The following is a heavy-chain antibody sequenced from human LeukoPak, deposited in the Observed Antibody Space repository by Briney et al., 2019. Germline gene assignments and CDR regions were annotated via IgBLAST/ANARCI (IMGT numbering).Heavy chain of an antibody. CDR1: GYTFTYYG. D-gene: IGHD3-10*01. CDR2: ISAYNGNT. V-gene: IGHV1-18*01. Sequence: GASVKVSCKASGYTFTYYGINWVRQAPGQGLEWMGWISAYNGNTNYAQKLQGRVTITTDTSTSTAYMDLRSLRSDDTAVYYCARDLHRVVVRGVPHYYYYMDVWGKGTTVTISS. CDR3: ARDLHRVVVRGVPHYYYYMDV. J-gene: IGHJ6*03.